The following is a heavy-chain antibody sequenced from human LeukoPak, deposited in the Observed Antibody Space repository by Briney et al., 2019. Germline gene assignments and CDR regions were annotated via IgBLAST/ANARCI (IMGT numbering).Heavy chain of an antibody. Sequence: ASVKVSCKASGYTFTSYYMHWVRQAPGQGLEWMGIINPSGGSTSYAQKFQGRVTMTRDTSTSTVYMELSSLRSEDTAVYYCARKKGSSSWYDGNWFDPWGQGILVTVSS. CDR2: INPSGGST. CDR1: GYTFTSYY. J-gene: IGHJ5*02. CDR3: ARKKGSSSWYDGNWFDP. V-gene: IGHV1-46*01. D-gene: IGHD6-13*01.